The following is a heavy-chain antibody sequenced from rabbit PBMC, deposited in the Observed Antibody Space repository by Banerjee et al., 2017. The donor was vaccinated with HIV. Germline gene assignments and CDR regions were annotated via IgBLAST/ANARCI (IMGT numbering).Heavy chain of an antibody. CDR3: ARDFDGVIGWNFGW. V-gene: IGHV1S40*01. J-gene: IGHJ6*01. Sequence: QSLEESGGGLVKPGASLTLTCKASGFPFSSGYDMCWVRQAPGKGLEWIACIGAGNSGSTYYASWAKGRFTISKTSSTTVTLQLTSLTAADTATYFCARDFDGVIGWNFGWWGPGTLVTVS. CDR2: IGAGNSGST. D-gene: IGHD4-1*01. CDR1: GFPFSSGYD.